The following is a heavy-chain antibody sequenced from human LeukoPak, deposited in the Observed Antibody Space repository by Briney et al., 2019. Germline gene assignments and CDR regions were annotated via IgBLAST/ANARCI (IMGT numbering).Heavy chain of an antibody. CDR1: GFTFSSYW. J-gene: IGHJ4*02. D-gene: IGHD2-21*02. V-gene: IGHV3-7*01. CDR3: ARGGWVVVTASFDY. CDR2: IKQDGSEK. Sequence: GGSLRLSCAASGFTFSSYWMSWVRQAPGKGLEWVANIKQDGSEKYYVDSVKGRFTISRDNAKNSLYLQMNSLRAEDTAVYYCARGGWVVVTASFDYWGQGTLVTVSS.